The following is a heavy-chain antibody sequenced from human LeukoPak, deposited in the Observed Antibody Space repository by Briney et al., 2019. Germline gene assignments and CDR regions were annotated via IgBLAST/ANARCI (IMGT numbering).Heavy chain of an antibody. CDR1: GGSFSGYY. D-gene: IGHD2-2*01. V-gene: IGHV4-34*01. CDR2: INHSGST. J-gene: IGHJ6*02. CDR3: ARGYCSSNSCYSFPPYAYYYYGMDV. Sequence: SETLSLTCAVYGGSFSGYYWSWIRQPPGKGLEWIGEINHSGSTNYNPSLKSRVTISVDTSKNQFSLKLSSVTAADTAVYYCARGYCSSNSCYSFPPYAYYYYGMDVWGQGTTVTVSS.